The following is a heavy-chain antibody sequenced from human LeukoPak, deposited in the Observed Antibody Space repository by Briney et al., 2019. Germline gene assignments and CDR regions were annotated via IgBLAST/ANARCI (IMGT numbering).Heavy chain of an antibody. D-gene: IGHD5-18*01. J-gene: IGHJ5*01. CDR1: GFTFGSYW. CDR2: IKQDGSEK. Sequence: GGSLRLSCAASGFTFGSYWMSWVRQAPGKGLEWVANIKQDGSEKYYVDSVKGRFTISRDSAKNSLFLQMNSLRAEDTAVYYCARGASGIQLWFFDSWGQGTLVSVSS. CDR3: ARGASGIQLWFFDS. V-gene: IGHV3-7*01.